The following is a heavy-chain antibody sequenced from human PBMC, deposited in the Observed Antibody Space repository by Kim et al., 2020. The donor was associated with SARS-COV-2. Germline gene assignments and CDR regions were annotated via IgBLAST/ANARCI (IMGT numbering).Heavy chain of an antibody. CDR2: ISGSGGST. D-gene: IGHD3-9*01. CDR3: AKDGYDILTGYRETFDY. V-gene: IGHV3-23*01. Sequence: GGSLRLSCAASGFTFSSYAMSWVRQAPGKGLEWVSAISGSGGSTYYADSVKGRFTISRDNSKNTLYLQMNSLRAEDTAVYYCAKDGYDILTGYRETFDYWGQGTLVTVSS. CDR1: GFTFSSYA. J-gene: IGHJ4*02.